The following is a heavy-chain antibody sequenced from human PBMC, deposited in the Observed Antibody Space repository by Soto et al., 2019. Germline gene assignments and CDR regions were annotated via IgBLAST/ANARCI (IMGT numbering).Heavy chain of an antibody. V-gene: IGHV3-23*01. J-gene: IGHJ4*02. D-gene: IGHD3-10*01. CDR1: GFTFSSYA. Sequence: LRLSCAASGFTFSSYAMSWVRQAPGKGLEWVSAISGSGGSTYYADSVKGRFTISRDNSKNTLYLQMNSLRAEDTAVYYCAKAAIYGSGSYYNPRYWGQGTLVTVS. CDR3: AKAAIYGSGSYYNPRY. CDR2: ISGSGGST.